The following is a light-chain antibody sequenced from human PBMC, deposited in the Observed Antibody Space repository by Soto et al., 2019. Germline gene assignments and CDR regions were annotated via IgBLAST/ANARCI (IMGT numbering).Light chain of an antibody. J-gene: IGKJ5*01. Sequence: DIQMTQSPSSLAASVGDRVTITCRASQYVKNYLNWYQQKPGKAPKLLIFVAANLKSGVPSRFIGSGSGTDFSLTINSLHPEDFVTYYCYQGYSTSPTTFGQGTRLEIK. CDR3: YQGYSTSPTT. V-gene: IGKV1-39*01. CDR2: VAA. CDR1: QYVKNY.